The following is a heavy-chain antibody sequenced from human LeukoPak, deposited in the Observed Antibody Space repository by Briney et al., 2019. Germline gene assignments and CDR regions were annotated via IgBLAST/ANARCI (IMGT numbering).Heavy chain of an antibody. V-gene: IGHV4-59*01. Sequence: GSLRLSCAASGFTFSSYAMSWVRQAPGKGLEWIGYIYYSGDTNYNPSLQSRVTLSVDTSKNQFSLKLTSVTAADTAVYYCVRGPYGSGISNWFDPWGQGTLVIVSS. CDR2: IYYSGDT. J-gene: IGHJ5*02. D-gene: IGHD3-10*01. CDR3: VRGPYGSGISNWFDP. CDR1: GFTFSSYA.